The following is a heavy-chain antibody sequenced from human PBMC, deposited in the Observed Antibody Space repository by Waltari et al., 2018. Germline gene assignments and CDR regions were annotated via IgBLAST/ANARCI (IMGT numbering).Heavy chain of an antibody. CDR3: APLPGGSGQTFDY. D-gene: IGHD3-10*01. CDR1: GYTFMEYF. Sequence: EVELVQSGAEVKKPGATVKISCKASGYTFMEYFTHWVQQAPGKGLEWMGRIDPEDGETVYSEKFQGRVTITADTSTDTAYMELSSLTSGDTAVYYCAPLPGGSGQTFDYWGQGTLVTVS. CDR2: IDPEDGET. J-gene: IGHJ4*02. V-gene: IGHV1-69-2*01.